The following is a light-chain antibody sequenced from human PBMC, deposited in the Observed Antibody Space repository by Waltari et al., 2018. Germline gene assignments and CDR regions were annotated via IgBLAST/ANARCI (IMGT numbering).Light chain of an antibody. CDR3: QQRSSLPLYT. J-gene: IGKJ2*01. V-gene: IGKV3-11*01. CDR2: DAS. Sequence: EVVLTQSPATLSLFPGERAILYCRASQSVSRSLAWYQQKPGLAPRLLIYDASNRATGIPARFSGSGSGTDFTLTISSLEPEDFAVYYCQQRSSLPLYTFGQGTKLDLK. CDR1: QSVSRS.